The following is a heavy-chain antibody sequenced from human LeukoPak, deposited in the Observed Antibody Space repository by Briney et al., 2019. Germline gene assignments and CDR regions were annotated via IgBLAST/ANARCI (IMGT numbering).Heavy chain of an antibody. D-gene: IGHD3-10*01. J-gene: IGHJ4*02. CDR3: ARGGYYGSGSYNPPFDY. CDR2: MDYSGST. CDR1: GVSISDYY. Sequence: SETLSLTCTVSGVSISDYYWTWIRQSPGTGLEWIGYMDYSGSTAYNPSLKSRVTISVDTSKNQFSLKLSSVTAADTAVYYCARGGYYGSGSYNPPFDYWGQGTLVTASS. V-gene: IGHV4-59*01.